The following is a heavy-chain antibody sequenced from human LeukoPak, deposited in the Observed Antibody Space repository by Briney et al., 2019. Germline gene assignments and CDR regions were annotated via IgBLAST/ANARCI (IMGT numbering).Heavy chain of an antibody. CDR3: ARHKGSSWLDAFDI. CDR1: GGSISSYY. V-gene: IGHV4-4*07. J-gene: IGHJ3*02. CDR2: IYTSGST. Sequence: SETLSLTCTVSGGSISSYYWSWIRQPAGKGLEWIGRIYTSGSTNYNPSLKSRVTMSVDTSKNQFSLKLNSVTAADTAVYYCARHKGSSWLDAFDIWGQGTMVTVSS. D-gene: IGHD6-13*01.